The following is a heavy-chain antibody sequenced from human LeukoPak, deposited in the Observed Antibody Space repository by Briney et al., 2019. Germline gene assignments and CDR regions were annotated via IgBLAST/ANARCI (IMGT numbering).Heavy chain of an antibody. Sequence: ASVKVSCKASAYTFTSYYLYWVRHAPGQGLEWMGVINPSGGSTTSAQKFQGRVSMTRDTSTSTVYMELRSLRSEDTAVYYCARGPGPADDGGGYCFDYWGQGTLVTVSS. CDR1: AYTFTSYY. D-gene: IGHD3-22*01. CDR3: ARGPGPADDGGGYCFDY. J-gene: IGHJ4*02. V-gene: IGHV1-46*01. CDR2: INPSGGST.